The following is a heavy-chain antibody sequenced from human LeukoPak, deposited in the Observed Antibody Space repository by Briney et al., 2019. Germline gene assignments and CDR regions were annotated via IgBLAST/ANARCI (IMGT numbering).Heavy chain of an antibody. CDR1: GGSISSGDYY. Sequence: PSQTLSLTCTVSGGSISSGDYYWSWIRQPPGKGLEWFGYIYYSGSTYYNPSLKSRVTISVDTSKNQYSLKLSSVTAADTAVYYCARGGSGSFLFDYWGQGTLVTVSS. D-gene: IGHD3-10*01. CDR2: IYYSGST. CDR3: ARGGSGSFLFDY. V-gene: IGHV4-30-4*01. J-gene: IGHJ4*02.